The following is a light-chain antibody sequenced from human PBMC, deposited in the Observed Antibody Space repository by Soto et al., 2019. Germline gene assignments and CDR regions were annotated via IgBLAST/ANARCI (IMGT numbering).Light chain of an antibody. Sequence: QSALTQPPSASGSPGQSVAISCTGTSSDVGRHNYVSWYQQHPGKAPKLLIFEVNKRPSGVPDRFSASTSGITASLTVSGRQPEDEAAYYCSSYSDTDNFVIFGGGTKVTVL. CDR1: SSDVGRHNY. CDR3: SSYSDTDNFVI. CDR2: EVN. J-gene: IGLJ2*01. V-gene: IGLV2-8*01.